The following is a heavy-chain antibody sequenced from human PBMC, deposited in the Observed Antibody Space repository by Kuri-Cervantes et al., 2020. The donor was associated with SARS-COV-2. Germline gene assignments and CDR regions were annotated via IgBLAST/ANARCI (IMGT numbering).Heavy chain of an antibody. J-gene: IGHJ3*02. CDR3: AKDPWAVVVSGAFDT. D-gene: IGHD3-22*01. CDR2: ISGSGAIT. CDR1: GFTFISYA. Sequence: GESLKISCAASGFTFISYAMTWVRQAPGKGLEWVSGISGSGAITYYADSVKGRFTISRDNSQNTLFLQMDNLRAEDTATYYCAKDPWAVVVSGAFDTWGQGTMVTVSS. V-gene: IGHV3-23*01.